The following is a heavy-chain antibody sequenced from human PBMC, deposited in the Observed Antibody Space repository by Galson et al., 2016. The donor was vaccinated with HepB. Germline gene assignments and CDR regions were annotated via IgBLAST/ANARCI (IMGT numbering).Heavy chain of an antibody. D-gene: IGHD2-2*01. CDR2: ISGSAGQT. CDR1: GFTFRSYA. Sequence: SLRLSCAASGFTFRSYAMTWVRQAPGKGLDWVSGISGSAGQTSYADSVKGWFTISRDNSKNTLYLQMNSLRAEDTAVYYCAKDRGCDECGTPTYLDYWGQGTLVTVSS. V-gene: IGHV3-23*01. CDR3: AKDRGCDECGTPTYLDY. J-gene: IGHJ4*02.